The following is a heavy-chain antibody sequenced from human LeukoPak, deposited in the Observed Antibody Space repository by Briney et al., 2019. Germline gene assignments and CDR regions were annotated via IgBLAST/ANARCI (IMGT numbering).Heavy chain of an antibody. D-gene: IGHD6-19*01. J-gene: IGHJ4*02. Sequence: SSETLSLTCTVSGGSISIYYWNWIRQPAGKGLEWIGRIYTNENTFFNPSLKSRVTMSVDTSKNQFSLQLTSVTAADAAVYYCARSSDSSGYYGGGIIDYWGQGTLVTVSS. CDR1: GGSISIYY. CDR2: IYTNENT. CDR3: ARSSDSSGYYGGGIIDY. V-gene: IGHV4-4*07.